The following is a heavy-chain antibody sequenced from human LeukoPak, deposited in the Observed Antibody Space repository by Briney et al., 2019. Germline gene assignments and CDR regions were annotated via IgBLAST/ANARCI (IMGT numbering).Heavy chain of an antibody. J-gene: IGHJ5*02. CDR3: AKVDYYDSSGNYPNWFDP. CDR1: GFTLSSYS. CDR2: ISDSGGST. Sequence: GGSLRLSCAASGFTLSSYSMNWVRQAPGKGLEWVSTISDSGGSTYYADSLKGRFTISRDNYKNTLYLQMNSLRAEDTAVYYCAKVDYYDSSGNYPNWFDPWGQGTLVTVSS. D-gene: IGHD3-22*01. V-gene: IGHV3-23*01.